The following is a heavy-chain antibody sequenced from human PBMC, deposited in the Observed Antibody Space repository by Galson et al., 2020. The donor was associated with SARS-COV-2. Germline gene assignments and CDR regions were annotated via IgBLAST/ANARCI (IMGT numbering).Heavy chain of an antibody. Sequence: GGSLRLSCPASGFTFSTYIMTWVRQAPGKGLEWVSNIVAKGDSTYYADSVKGRFTISRDNSNNTLYLQMSSLRAEDTAVYYCAKPVGPNAFDIWGQGTMGTVSS. CDR1: GFTFSTYI. CDR2: IVAKGDST. CDR3: AKPVGPNAFDI. V-gene: IGHV3-23*01. J-gene: IGHJ3*02.